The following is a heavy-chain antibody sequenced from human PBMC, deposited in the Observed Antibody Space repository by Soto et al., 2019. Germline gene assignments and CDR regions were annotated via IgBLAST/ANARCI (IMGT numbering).Heavy chain of an antibody. D-gene: IGHD2-15*01. V-gene: IGHV1-18*01. CDR2: ISAYNGNT. CDR1: GYTFTSYA. CDR3: ARDIGGWSAY. J-gene: IGHJ4*02. Sequence: ASVKVSCKASGYTFTSYAISWVRQAPGQGLEWMGWISAYNGNTNYAQKLQGRVTMTTDTSTNTAYMEPSSLRSEDTAVYYGARDIGGWSAYWGQGTLVTVS.